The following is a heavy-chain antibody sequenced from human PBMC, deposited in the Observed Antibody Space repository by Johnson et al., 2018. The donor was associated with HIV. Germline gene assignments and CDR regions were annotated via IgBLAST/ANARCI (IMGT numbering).Heavy chain of an antibody. CDR1: GFTFSSYG. Sequence: QVQLVESGGGVVQPGRSLRLSCAASGFTFSSYGMHWVRQAPGKGLEWVAVIWYDGNNKYYADSVKARFTISRDDSRNTLYLQMNSLRVEDTALYYCARDRFPYYDFWSGYYLGAFDIWGQGTMVTVSS. D-gene: IGHD3-3*01. CDR2: IWYDGNNK. V-gene: IGHV3-33*01. J-gene: IGHJ3*02. CDR3: ARDRFPYYDFWSGYYLGAFDI.